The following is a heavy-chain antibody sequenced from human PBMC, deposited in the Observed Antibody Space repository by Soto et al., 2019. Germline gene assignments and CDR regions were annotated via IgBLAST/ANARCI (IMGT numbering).Heavy chain of an antibody. CDR2: TYYRSKWYN. D-gene: IGHD5-12*01. CDR1: GGSVSCNSAT. Sequence: PSPTLLLTCSISGGSVSCNSATWNWIRQSPSRGLEWLGRTYYRSKWYNDYAVSVKSRITINPDTSKNQFPLQLNSVTPEDTAVYYCARANPTGGGYDRWGQGTLVTVSS. CDR3: ARANPTGGGYDR. J-gene: IGHJ5*02. V-gene: IGHV6-1*01.